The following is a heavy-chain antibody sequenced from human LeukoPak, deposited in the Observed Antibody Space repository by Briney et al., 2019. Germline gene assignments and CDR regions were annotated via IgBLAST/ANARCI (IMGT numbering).Heavy chain of an antibody. CDR1: GGSISSYY. J-gene: IGHJ4*02. CDR2: IYYSGST. V-gene: IGHV4-59*12. CDR3: ARARGSGSYYFDY. D-gene: IGHD3-10*01. Sequence: SETLSLTCTVSGGSISSYYWSWIRQPPGKGLEWIGYIYYSGSTNYNPSLKSRVTISVDRSKNQFSLKLSSVTAADTAVYYCARARGSGSYYFDYWGQGTLVTVSS.